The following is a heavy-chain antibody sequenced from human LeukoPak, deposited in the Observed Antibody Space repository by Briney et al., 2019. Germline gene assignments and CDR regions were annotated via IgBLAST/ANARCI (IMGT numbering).Heavy chain of an antibody. J-gene: IGHJ4*02. V-gene: IGHV4-4*08. Sequence: SEPLSLTATSAGASISYYYWSWIRQPPGKGLGWIGLIHTSGSTNYNPSLKSRVTISVDTSKNQFSLNLSSVTAADTAVYYCAREGLLPAGTIDYWGQGTLVTVSS. D-gene: IGHD2-15*01. CDR2: IHTSGST. CDR3: AREGLLPAGTIDY. CDR1: GASISYYY.